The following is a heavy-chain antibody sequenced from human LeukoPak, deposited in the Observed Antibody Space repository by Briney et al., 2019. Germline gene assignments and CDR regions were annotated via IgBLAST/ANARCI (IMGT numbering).Heavy chain of an antibody. D-gene: IGHD6-19*01. CDR3: ARRSYSSPFDY. CDR1: GGSISSYY. J-gene: IGHJ4*02. Sequence: SETLSLTCTVSGGSISSYYWSWIRQPPGKGLEWIGYISYSGSTNYNPSLKNRVTISVDTSKNQFSLKLSSVTAADTAVYYCARRSYSSPFDYWGQGTLVTVSS. V-gene: IGHV4-59*08. CDR2: ISYSGST.